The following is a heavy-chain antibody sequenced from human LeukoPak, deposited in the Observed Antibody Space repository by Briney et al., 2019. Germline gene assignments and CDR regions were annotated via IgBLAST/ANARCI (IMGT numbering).Heavy chain of an antibody. J-gene: IGHJ5*02. CDR1: GGSISSYY. CDR2: IYTSGST. V-gene: IGHV4-4*07. CDR3: TRLSHVAGAPKVSWFDP. D-gene: IGHD1-26*01. Sequence: SETLSLTCTVSGGSISSYYWSWIRQPAGKGLEWIGRIYTSGSTNYNPSLKSRVTMSVDTSKNQFSLRLSSVTAADTAVYYCTRLSHVAGAPKVSWFDPWGQGTLVTVSS.